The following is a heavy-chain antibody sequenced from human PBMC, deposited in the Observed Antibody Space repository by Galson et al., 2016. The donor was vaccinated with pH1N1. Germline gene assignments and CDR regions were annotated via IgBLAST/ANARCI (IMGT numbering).Heavy chain of an antibody. J-gene: IGHJ6*01. Sequence: LTCAVSGGSFGSDGNYWSWIRQRPGRGLEWIGYIHNSGTTSYNPSLKSRLSISLDTSKNQFFLKLTSVTAADTAVYYYTREDLVVGEGWDSGVDLWGQGTTVTVSS. CDR3: TREDLVVGEGWDSGVDL. V-gene: IGHV4-31*11. CDR2: IHNSGTT. CDR1: GGSFGSDGNY. D-gene: IGHD2-15*01.